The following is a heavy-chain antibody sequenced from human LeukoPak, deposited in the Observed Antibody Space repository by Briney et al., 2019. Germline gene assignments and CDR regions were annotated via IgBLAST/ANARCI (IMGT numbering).Heavy chain of an antibody. Sequence: ASVKVSCKASGYTFTGYYMHWVRQAPGQGLGWMGWINPNSGGTNYAQKFQGRVTMTRDTSISTAYMELSRLRSDDTAVYYCARVYGSGSRAAFDIWGQGTMVTVSS. CDR2: INPNSGGT. CDR1: GYTFTGYY. CDR3: ARVYGSGSRAAFDI. J-gene: IGHJ3*02. D-gene: IGHD3-10*01. V-gene: IGHV1-2*02.